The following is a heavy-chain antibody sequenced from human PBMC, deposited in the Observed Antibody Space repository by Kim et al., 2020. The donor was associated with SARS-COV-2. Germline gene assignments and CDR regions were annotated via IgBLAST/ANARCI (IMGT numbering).Heavy chain of an antibody. Sequence: GRNKNYADSVKGRFTISRDNSKNTLYLQMNSLRAEDTAVYYCARDSGGMDVWGQGTTVTVSS. CDR3: ARDSGGMDV. J-gene: IGHJ6*02. CDR2: GRNK. V-gene: IGHV3-33*01. D-gene: IGHD6-25*01.